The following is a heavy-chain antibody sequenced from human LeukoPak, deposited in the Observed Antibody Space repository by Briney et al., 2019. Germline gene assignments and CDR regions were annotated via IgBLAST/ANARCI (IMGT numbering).Heavy chain of an antibody. CDR2: IYPGDSDT. D-gene: IGHD1-26*01. CDR3: ARTSPPGGSYGRYFDL. CDR1: GYSFTSYW. J-gene: IGHJ2*01. Sequence: GESLKISCKGSGYSFTSYWIGWVRQMPGKGLECRGIIYPGDSDTRYSPSFQGQVTISADKSISTAYLQWSSLKASDPAMYYCARTSPPGGSYGRYFDLWGRGTLLTVSS. V-gene: IGHV5-51*01.